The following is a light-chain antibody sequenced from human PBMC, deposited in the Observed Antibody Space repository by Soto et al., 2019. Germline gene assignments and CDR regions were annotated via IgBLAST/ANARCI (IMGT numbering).Light chain of an antibody. J-gene: IGKJ2*01. CDR3: MQALQTGYT. CDR1: QSLLHSNGYNY. V-gene: IGKV2-28*01. CDR2: LGS. Sequence: DIVMTQSPLSLPVSPGEPASISCRSSQSLLHSNGYNYLDWYLQKPGQSPQLLIYLGSNRASGVPDRFSGSASGTDFTLKISRVEAEDVGVYYCMQALQTGYTFGQGTKLEIK.